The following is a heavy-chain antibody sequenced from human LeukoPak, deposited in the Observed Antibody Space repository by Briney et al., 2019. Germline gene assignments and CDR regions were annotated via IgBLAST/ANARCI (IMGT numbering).Heavy chain of an antibody. CDR2: IYYSGNT. CDR1: GGSISSSSAY. CDR3: VRENYSSGWYGIIDY. D-gene: IGHD6-19*01. Sequence: SETLSLTCTVSGGSISSSSAYWGWIRQPPGKGLEWIGYIYYSGNTNYNPSLKSRVTISVDTSKNQFSLKLSSVTAADTAVYYCVRENYSSGWYGIIDYWGQGTLVTVSS. V-gene: IGHV4-61*01. J-gene: IGHJ4*02.